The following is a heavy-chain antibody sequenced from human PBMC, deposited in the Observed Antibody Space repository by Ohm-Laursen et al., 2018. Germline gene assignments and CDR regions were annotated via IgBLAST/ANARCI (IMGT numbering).Heavy chain of an antibody. V-gene: IGHV3-23*01. CDR1: GFTFRSYA. CDR3: AKEGEGIFDSSYFFDY. D-gene: IGHD3-22*01. Sequence: GSLRLSCAAPGFTFRSYAMTWVRQAPGKGLEWVSSITNSNGGHSTYYADSVKGRFTISRDNSKNTLLLQMSWLRAEDTAVYYCAKEGEGIFDSSYFFDYWGQGALVTVSS. J-gene: IGHJ4*02. CDR2: ITNSNGGHST.